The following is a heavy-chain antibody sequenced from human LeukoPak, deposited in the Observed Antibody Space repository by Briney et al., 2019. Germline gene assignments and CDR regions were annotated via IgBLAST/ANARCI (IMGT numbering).Heavy chain of an antibody. D-gene: IGHD5-24*01. CDR2: IKTKTDGGTT. CDR1: GFTFSNVW. Sequence: GGSLRLSCAASGFTFSNVWMSWVRQASGKGLEWVGRIKTKTDGGTTDYAAPVKGRFTISRDDSKNTLYLQMNSLRAEDTAVYYCAKALGRWLQSSYYFDYWGQGTLVTVSS. V-gene: IGHV3-15*01. CDR3: AKALGRWLQSSYYFDY. J-gene: IGHJ4*02.